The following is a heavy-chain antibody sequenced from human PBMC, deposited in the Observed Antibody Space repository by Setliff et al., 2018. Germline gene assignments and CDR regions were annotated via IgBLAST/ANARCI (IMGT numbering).Heavy chain of an antibody. CDR2: IHTGGGSA. J-gene: IGHJ4*02. V-gene: IGHV1-46*01. CDR1: GYTFTYFG. CDR3: ARGGMAAAGRKGVFEY. Sequence: ASVKVSCKASGYTFTYFGVSWLRLAPGQGLEWMGIIHTGGGSASYAQKFQGRVAMTSDTSTSTVYMEVNSVRSDDTAIYYCARGGMAAAGRKGVFEYWGQGTQVTVSS. D-gene: IGHD6-13*01.